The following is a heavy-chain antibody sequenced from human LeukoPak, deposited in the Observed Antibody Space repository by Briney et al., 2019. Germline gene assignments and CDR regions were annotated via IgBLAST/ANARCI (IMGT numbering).Heavy chain of an antibody. J-gene: IGHJ6*02. Sequence: ASVKVSCKASGYTFTSYGISWVRQAPGQGLEWMGWISAYNGNTNYAQKLQGRVTMTTDTSTSTAYMELRSLRSDDTAVYYCARDRNITMVRGVKYYYYYYGMDVWGQGTTVTASS. D-gene: IGHD3-10*01. CDR3: ARDRNITMVRGVKYYYYYYGMDV. CDR1: GYTFTSYG. V-gene: IGHV1-18*01. CDR2: ISAYNGNT.